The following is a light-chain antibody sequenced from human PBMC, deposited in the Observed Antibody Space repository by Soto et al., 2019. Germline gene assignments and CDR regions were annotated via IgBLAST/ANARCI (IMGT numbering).Light chain of an antibody. CDR2: DAS. V-gene: IGKV3-11*01. J-gene: IGKJ1*01. CDR1: QSVSSS. CDR3: QHRGNWPWT. Sequence: EIVLTQSPATLSLSPGERATLSCSASQSVSSSLAWYQHKPGQAPRLLIHDASNRATGIQGRFSDSGSGTHYSLPISSLEPEDFAFDCCQHRGNWPWTCGPGTDVEVK.